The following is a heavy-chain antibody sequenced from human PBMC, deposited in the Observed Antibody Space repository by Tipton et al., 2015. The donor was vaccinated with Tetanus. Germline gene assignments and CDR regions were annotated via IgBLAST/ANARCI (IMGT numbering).Heavy chain of an antibody. V-gene: IGHV4-34*01. CDR2: INHSGST. J-gene: IGHJ4*02. D-gene: IGHD2-2*01. CDR3: ARLDCSSTSCYEVGGNY. CDR1: GGSFSGYY. Sequence: TLSLTCAVYGGSFSGYYWSWIRQPPGKGLEWIGEINHSGSTNYNPSLKSRVTISVDTSKNQFSLKLSSVTAADTAVYYCARLDCSSTSCYEVGGNYWGQGTLVTVSS.